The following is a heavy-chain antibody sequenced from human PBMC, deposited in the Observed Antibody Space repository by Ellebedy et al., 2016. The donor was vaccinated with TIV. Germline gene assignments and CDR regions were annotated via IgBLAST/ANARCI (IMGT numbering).Heavy chain of an antibody. CDR2: ITSGTLTT. D-gene: IGHD6-19*01. V-gene: IGHV3-48*04. J-gene: IGHJ6*04. Sequence: GESLKISCAASGFTFSAYTFNWVRQAPGKGLEWVSHITSGTLTTYYADSVKGRFTISRDNAKNSLFLQMNSLTVEDTAVYYCSREGSGWGDVWGKGTTVTVSS. CDR3: SREGSGWGDV. CDR1: GFTFSAYT.